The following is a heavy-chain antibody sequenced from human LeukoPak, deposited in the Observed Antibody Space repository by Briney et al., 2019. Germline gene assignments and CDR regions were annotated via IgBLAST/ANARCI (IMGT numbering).Heavy chain of an antibody. Sequence: ASVKVSCKASGYTFTGYYMHWVRQAPGQGLEWMGWINPNSGGTNYAQKFQGRVTMTRDTSISTAYMELSRLRSDDTAVYYCARGPAARRGWFDPWGQRTLVTVSS. CDR2: INPNSGGT. D-gene: IGHD2-2*01. J-gene: IGHJ5*02. CDR1: GYTFTGYY. V-gene: IGHV1-2*02. CDR3: ARGPAARRGWFDP.